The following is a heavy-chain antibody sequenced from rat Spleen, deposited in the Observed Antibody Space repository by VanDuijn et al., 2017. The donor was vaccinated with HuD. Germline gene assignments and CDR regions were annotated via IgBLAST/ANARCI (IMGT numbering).Heavy chain of an antibody. CDR3: SRRAMGITPFDH. CDR1: GFSLTSNS. D-gene: IGHD1-9*01. CDR2: IWSGGST. Sequence: QVQLKESGPGLMQPSQTLSLTCTVSGFSLTSNSVSWVRQPPGKGLEWMGAIWSGGSTDYNSALKSRLSISRDTSKSQVFLKMNSLQPEDTATYFCSRRAMGITPFDHWGQGVMVTVSS. V-gene: IGHV2-1*01. J-gene: IGHJ2*01.